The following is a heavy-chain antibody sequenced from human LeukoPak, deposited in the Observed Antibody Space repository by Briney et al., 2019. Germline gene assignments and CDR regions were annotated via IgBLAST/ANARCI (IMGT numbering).Heavy chain of an antibody. V-gene: IGHV4-61*08. J-gene: IGHJ6*02. CDR1: GGSISSGGYY. Sequence: MPSETLSLTCTVSGGSISSGGYYWSWIRQPPGKGLEWIGYIYYSGSTNYNPSLKSRVTISVDTSKNQFSLELSSVTAADTAVYYCARVNDRELGYYYYGMDVWGQGTTVTVSS. CDR3: ARVNDRELGYYYYGMDV. D-gene: IGHD1-1*01. CDR2: IYYSGST.